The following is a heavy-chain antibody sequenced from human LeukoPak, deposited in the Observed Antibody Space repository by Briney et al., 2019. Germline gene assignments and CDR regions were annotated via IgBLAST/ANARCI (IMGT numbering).Heavy chain of an antibody. D-gene: IGHD6-19*01. CDR1: GFTVSNSY. CDR3: ARDPTAVPNT. Sequence: GGSLRPSCAASGFTVSNSYMNWVRQAPGKGLEWVSLIYGGGSTSYADSVKGRFTISRDNSKNTLFLQMNSLRAEDTAIYYCARDPTAVPNTWGQGTLVTVSS. CDR2: IYGGGST. J-gene: IGHJ5*02. V-gene: IGHV3-53*01.